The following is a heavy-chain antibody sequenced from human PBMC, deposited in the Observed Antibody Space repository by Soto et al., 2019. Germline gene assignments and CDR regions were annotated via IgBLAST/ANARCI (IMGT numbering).Heavy chain of an antibody. J-gene: IGHJ6*02. CDR2: IFPGDSDT. V-gene: IGHV5-51*01. CDR1: GYSFTSYW. CDR3: ARLGDSSGWASPGKNYYSYYGMDV. D-gene: IGHD6-19*01. Sequence: GESLKISCKGSGYSFTSYWIGWVRQMPGKGLEWMGIIFPGDSDTRYSPSFQGQVTISADKSISTAYLQWSSLKASDTAMYYCARLGDSSGWASPGKNYYSYYGMDVWGQGTTVTVSS.